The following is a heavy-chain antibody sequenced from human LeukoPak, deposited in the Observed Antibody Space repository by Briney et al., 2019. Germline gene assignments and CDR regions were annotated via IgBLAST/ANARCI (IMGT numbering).Heavy chain of an antibody. CDR3: AKSSYYDSSGYYREYYFDY. D-gene: IGHD3-22*01. CDR2: VSGSGGST. Sequence: GGSLRLSCATSGFTFSSYAMSWVRQAPGKGLEWVSSVSGSGGSTYYADSVKGRFTISRDNSKSTLFLQMNSLRAEDTAVYYCAKSSYYDSSGYYREYYFDYWGQGTLVTVSS. V-gene: IGHV3-23*01. J-gene: IGHJ4*02. CDR1: GFTFSSYA.